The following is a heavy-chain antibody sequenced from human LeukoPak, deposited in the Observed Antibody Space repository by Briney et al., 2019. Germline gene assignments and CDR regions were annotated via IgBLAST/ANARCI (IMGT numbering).Heavy chain of an antibody. V-gene: IGHV3-23*01. CDR1: GITFSSYG. D-gene: IGHD6-6*01. J-gene: IGHJ4*02. CDR2: ISSTGGTT. CDR3: TKGLGHSTSVDY. Sequence: GGSLSLSCAASGITFSSYGMSWVRQAPGKGLEWASSISSTGGTTYYADSVKGRFTISRDSSKNRLYLQMNSLRAEDTAVYYCTKGLGHSTSVDYWGQGTLVTVSS.